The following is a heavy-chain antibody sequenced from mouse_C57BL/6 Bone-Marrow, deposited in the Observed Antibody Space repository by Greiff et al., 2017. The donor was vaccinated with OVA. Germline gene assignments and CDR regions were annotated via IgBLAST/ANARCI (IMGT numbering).Heavy chain of an antibody. CDR1: GYTFTDYE. CDR2: IDPETGGT. Sequence: QVQLQQSGAELVRPGASVTLSCKASGYTFTDYEMHWVKQTPVHGLEWIGAIDPETGGTAYNQKFKGKAILTADKSSSTAYMELRSLTSGDSAVYYCTRTSSGDYFDDWGKGTTLTVSS. D-gene: IGHD3-2*02. V-gene: IGHV1-15*01. J-gene: IGHJ2*01. CDR3: TRTSSGDYFDD.